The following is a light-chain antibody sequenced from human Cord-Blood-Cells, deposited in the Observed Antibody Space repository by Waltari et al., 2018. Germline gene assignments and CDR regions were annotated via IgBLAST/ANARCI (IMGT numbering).Light chain of an antibody. V-gene: IGLV2-14*01. CDR2: DVS. Sequence: QSALTPPASVSGPPGQSITISCTGTRSDVGGYNYVSWYQQHPGKAPKLMIYDVSNRPSGVSNRFSGSKSGNTASLTISGLQAEDEADYYCSSYTSSSTYVFGTGTKVTVL. J-gene: IGLJ1*01. CDR3: SSYTSSSTYV. CDR1: RSDVGGYNY.